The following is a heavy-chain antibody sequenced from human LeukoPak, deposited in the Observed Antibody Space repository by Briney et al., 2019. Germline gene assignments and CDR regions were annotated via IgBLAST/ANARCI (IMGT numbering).Heavy chain of an antibody. V-gene: IGHV1-2*02. CDR2: INPNSGGT. CDR1: GYTFTGYY. J-gene: IGHJ5*02. CDR3: ARVSTKRAQSGYYWTEGVVWFDP. Sequence: GASVKVSCKASGYTFTGYYMHWVRQAPGQGLEWMGWINPNSGGTNYAQKFQGRVTMTRDTSISTAYMELSRLRSDDTAVYYCARVSTKRAQSGYYWTEGVVWFDPWGQGTLVTVSS. D-gene: IGHD3-22*01.